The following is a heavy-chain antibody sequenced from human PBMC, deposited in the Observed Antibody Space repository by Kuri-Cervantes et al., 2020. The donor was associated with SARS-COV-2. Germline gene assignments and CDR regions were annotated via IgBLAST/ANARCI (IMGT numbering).Heavy chain of an antibody. CDR1: GYSFTNFG. V-gene: IGHV1-18*01. CDR2: INTYNGNT. J-gene: IGHJ6*02. D-gene: IGHD3-9*01. CDR3: ARIIPYYYGLDV. Sequence: ASVKVSCKASGYSFTNFGVTWVRQAPGQGLEWMGWINTYNGNTNYAQNLQGRVTMTTDTSTNTAYMELRSLRSDDTAVYYCARIIPYYYGLDVWGQGTKVTVSS.